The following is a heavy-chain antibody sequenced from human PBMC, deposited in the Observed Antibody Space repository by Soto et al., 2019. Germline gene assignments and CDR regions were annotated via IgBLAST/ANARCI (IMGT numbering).Heavy chain of an antibody. CDR3: ARRIAAAGTDYNYGMDV. Sequence: PGESLKISCKGSGYSFTSYWIGWVRQMPGKGLEWMGIIYPGDSDTRYSPSFQGQVTISADKSISTAYLQWSSLKASDTAMYYCARRIAAAGTDYNYGMDVWGQGTTVTVSS. J-gene: IGHJ6*02. CDR2: IYPGDSDT. V-gene: IGHV5-51*01. CDR1: GYSFTSYW. D-gene: IGHD6-13*01.